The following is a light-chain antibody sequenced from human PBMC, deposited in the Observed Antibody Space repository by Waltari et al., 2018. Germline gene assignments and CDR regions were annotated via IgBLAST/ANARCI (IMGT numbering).Light chain of an antibody. CDR2: QDT. J-gene: IGLJ3*02. CDR3: QAWDRGTVV. V-gene: IGLV3-1*01. CDR1: NLGDQN. Sequence: SYEVTQPPPLSVSPGQTASITCHAHNLGDQNVCWYQQKPGQSPILVIYQDTQRPSGIPERFSGSNAGNTATLTISGTQAMDEADYFCQAWDRGTVVFGGGTKLTVL.